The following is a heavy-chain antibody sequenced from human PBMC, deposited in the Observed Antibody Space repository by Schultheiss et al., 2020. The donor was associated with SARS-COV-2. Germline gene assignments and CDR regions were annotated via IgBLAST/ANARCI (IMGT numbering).Heavy chain of an antibody. Sequence: SETLSLTCAVYGGSFSGYYWSWIRQPPGKGLEWIGEINHSGSTNYNPSLKSRVTISVDTSKNQFSLKLSSVTAADTAVYYCAREVATVAFDIWGQGTTVTVSS. CDR3: AREVATVAFDI. CDR1: GGSFSGYY. V-gene: IGHV4-34*01. J-gene: IGHJ3*02. CDR2: INHSGST. D-gene: IGHD5-12*01.